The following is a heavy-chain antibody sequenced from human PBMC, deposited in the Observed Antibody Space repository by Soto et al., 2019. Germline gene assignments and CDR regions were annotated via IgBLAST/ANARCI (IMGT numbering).Heavy chain of an antibody. Sequence: EVQLVESGGGLVQPGRSLRLSCAASGFTFDDYTMHWGRQAPGKGLEWVSGISWNSGSIGYAESVKGRFTISRDNAKNSLYLQMNSLRAEDTALYYCAKVTLPYNSLSFFDYWGQGTLVTVSS. CDR1: GFTFDDYT. CDR3: AKVTLPYNSLSFFDY. J-gene: IGHJ4*02. V-gene: IGHV3-9*01. CDR2: ISWNSGSI. D-gene: IGHD1-1*01.